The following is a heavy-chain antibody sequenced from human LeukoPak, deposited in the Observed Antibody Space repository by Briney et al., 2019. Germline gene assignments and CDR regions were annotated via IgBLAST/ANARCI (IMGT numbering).Heavy chain of an antibody. CDR2: IIPILGIP. Sequence: SVKVSCKASGGTFSSYTISWVRQAPGQGLEWMGRIIPILGIPNYAQKFQGRVTITADISTSTASMELSSLRSEDTAVYYCASEYEFYGMDVWGQGTTVTVSS. CDR3: ASEYEFYGMDV. V-gene: IGHV1-69*02. CDR1: GGTFSSYT. D-gene: IGHD3-3*01. J-gene: IGHJ6*02.